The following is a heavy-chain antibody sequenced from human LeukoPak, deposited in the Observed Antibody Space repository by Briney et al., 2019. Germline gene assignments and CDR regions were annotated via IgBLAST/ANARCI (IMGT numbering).Heavy chain of an antibody. D-gene: IGHD5-12*01. Sequence: PGRSLRLSCAASGFTFDDYAMHWVRQAPGKGLEYVSAISSNGGSTYYANSVKGRFTISRDNSKNTLYLQMGSLRAEDMAVYYCARESFATRWFDPWGQGTLVTVSS. CDR1: GFTFDDYA. V-gene: IGHV3-64*01. J-gene: IGHJ5*02. CDR2: ISSNGGST. CDR3: ARESFATRWFDP.